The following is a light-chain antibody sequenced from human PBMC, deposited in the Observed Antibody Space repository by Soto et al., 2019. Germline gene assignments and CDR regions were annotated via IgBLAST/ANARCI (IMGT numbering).Light chain of an antibody. Sequence: DIQMTQSPSTLSASVGDRVTITCRASQSISSWLAWYQRKPGKAPKLLIYDASSLESGVPSRFSGSGSGTEFTLTISSMQPDDFATYYCLQDYNYPLTVGPGTKVDIK. J-gene: IGKJ3*01. CDR2: DAS. CDR3: LQDYNYPLT. CDR1: QSISSW. V-gene: IGKV1-5*01.